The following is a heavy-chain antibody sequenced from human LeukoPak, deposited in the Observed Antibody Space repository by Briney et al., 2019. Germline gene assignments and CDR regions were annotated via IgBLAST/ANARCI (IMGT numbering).Heavy chain of an antibody. CDR1: GGTFSSYA. CDR3: ATLRGLLGYSRGSTGY. V-gene: IGHV1-69*13. D-gene: IGHD6-19*01. Sequence: SVKVSCKASGGTFSSYAISWVRQAPGQGLEWMGGIIPIFGTANYAQKFQGRVTITADESTSTAYMELSSLRSEDTAGYYCATLRGLLGYSRGSTGYWGQGTLVTVSS. J-gene: IGHJ4*02. CDR2: IIPIFGTA.